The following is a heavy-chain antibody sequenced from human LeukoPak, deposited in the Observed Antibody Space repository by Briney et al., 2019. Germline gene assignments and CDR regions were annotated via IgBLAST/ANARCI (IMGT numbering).Heavy chain of an antibody. CDR3: VRDVGAVRGEVYFDY. CDR1: GFTFSTFA. Sequence: PGGSLRLSCAASGFTFSTFAMHWVRLSPGKGLEWVSSITGSGPYILYADSVKRRFTTSRDNTKNLLYPEMNSLRAEDTAMYYCVRDVGAVRGEVYFDYWGQGTLVTVSS. J-gene: IGHJ4*02. D-gene: IGHD3-16*01. CDR2: ITGSGPYI. V-gene: IGHV3-21*06.